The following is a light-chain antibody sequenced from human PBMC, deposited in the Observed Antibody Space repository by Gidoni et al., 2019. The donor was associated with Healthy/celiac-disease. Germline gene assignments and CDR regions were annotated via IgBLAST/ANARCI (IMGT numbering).Light chain of an antibody. CDR2: AAS. CDR1: QGINNY. Sequence: DIQMTQAPSSLAASVGDRVTITCRASQGINNYLAWFQQKPGEAPKSLIDAASSLQSGVPSKFCGSSSCTDFTLPISSLQPDDFATYYCQQYNSYPWTFGQGTKVEIK. CDR3: QQYNSYPWT. J-gene: IGKJ1*01. V-gene: IGKV1-16*02.